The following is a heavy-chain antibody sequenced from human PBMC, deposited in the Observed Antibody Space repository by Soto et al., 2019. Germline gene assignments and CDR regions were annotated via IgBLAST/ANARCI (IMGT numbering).Heavy chain of an antibody. Sequence: EVQLVESGGGLVKPGGSLRLSCAASGFTFSSYSMNWVRQAPVKGLEWVSSISSSSSYIYYADSVKGRFTISRDNAKNSLYLQMNSLRAEDTAVYYCARAPYSSGGDFDYWGQGTLVTVSS. CDR2: ISSSSSYI. CDR1: GFTFSSYS. V-gene: IGHV3-21*01. D-gene: IGHD2-15*01. CDR3: ARAPYSSGGDFDY. J-gene: IGHJ4*02.